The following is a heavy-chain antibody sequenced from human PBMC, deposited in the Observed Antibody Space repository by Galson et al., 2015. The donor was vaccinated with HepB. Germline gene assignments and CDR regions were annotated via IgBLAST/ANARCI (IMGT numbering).Heavy chain of an antibody. Sequence: SLRLSCAASGFTFSSYWMSWVRQAPGKGLEWVANIKQDGSEKYYVDSVKGRFTISRDNAKNSLYLQMNSLRAEDTAVYYCARAKPTTVVFIPLGYFDYWGQGTLVTVSS. CDR3: ARAKPTTVVFIPLGYFDY. CDR1: GFTFSSYW. V-gene: IGHV3-7*03. CDR2: IKQDGSEK. J-gene: IGHJ4*02. D-gene: IGHD4-23*01.